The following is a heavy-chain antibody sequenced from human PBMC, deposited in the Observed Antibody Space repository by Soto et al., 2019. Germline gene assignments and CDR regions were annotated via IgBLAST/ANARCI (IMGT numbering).Heavy chain of an antibody. Sequence: SETLSLTCAVYGGSFSGYYWSWIRQPPGKGLEWIGEINHSGSTNYNPSLKSRVTISVDTSKNQFSLKLSSVTAADTAVYYCARGPRYSSGWYRGGVDYWGQGTLVTSPQ. CDR3: ARGPRYSSGWYRGGVDY. CDR2: INHSGST. D-gene: IGHD6-19*01. CDR1: GGSFSGYY. J-gene: IGHJ4*02. V-gene: IGHV4-34*01.